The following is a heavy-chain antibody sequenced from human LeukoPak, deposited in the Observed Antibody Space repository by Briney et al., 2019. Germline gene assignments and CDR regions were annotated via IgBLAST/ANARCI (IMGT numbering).Heavy chain of an antibody. CDR1: GFTFSSYA. V-gene: IGHV3-30-3*01. J-gene: IGHJ3*02. Sequence: PGGSLRLSCAASGFTFSSYALQWVRQAPGKGLEWMAVISYDGSNKYYADSVKGRFTISRDNSKNTLYLQMNSLRAEDTALYYCARDRSTAMGDAFDIWGQGTVVTVSS. CDR2: ISYDGSNK. D-gene: IGHD5-18*01. CDR3: ARDRSTAMGDAFDI.